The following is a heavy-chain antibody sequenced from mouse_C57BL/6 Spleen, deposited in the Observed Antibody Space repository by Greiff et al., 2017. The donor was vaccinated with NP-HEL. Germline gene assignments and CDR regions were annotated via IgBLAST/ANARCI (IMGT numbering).Heavy chain of an antibody. CDR1: GYAFSSSW. Sequence: QVQLQQSGPELVKPGASVKISCKASGYAFSSSWMNWVKQRPGKGLEWIGRIYPGDGDTNYNGKFKGKATLTADKSSSTAYMQLSSLTSEDSAVYFCASGGLPLNYWGQGTTLTVSS. CDR3: ASGGLPLNY. V-gene: IGHV1-82*01. CDR2: IYPGDGDT. D-gene: IGHD2-10*01. J-gene: IGHJ2*01.